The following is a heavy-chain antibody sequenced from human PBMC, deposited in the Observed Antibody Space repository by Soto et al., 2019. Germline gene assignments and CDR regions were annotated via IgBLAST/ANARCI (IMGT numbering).Heavy chain of an antibody. Sequence: SGPTLVNPTQTLTLTCTFSGFSLSTSGVGVGWIRQPPGKALEWLALIYRNDDKRYSPSLKSRLTITKDTSKNQVVLTMTNIDPVDTATYYCAHIQGYYYGMDVWGQGTTVTVSS. V-gene: IGHV2-5*01. CDR2: IYRNDDK. CDR3: AHIQGYYYGMDV. CDR1: GFSLSTSGVG. J-gene: IGHJ6*02.